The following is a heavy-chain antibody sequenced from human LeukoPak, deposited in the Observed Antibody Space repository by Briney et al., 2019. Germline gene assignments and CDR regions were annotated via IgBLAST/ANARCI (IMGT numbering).Heavy chain of an antibody. V-gene: IGHV4-31*03. J-gene: IGHJ4*02. CDR3: ARDGPTSVL. CDR2: SHYSGTT. Sequence: SQTLSLTCTVSGASISSGGYYWSWIRQQPGKGLEWIGYSHYSGTTYYNTSLKSRVAISVDTSKNQFSLKLSSVTAADTAVYYCARDGPTSVLWGQGTLVTVSS. CDR1: GASISSGGYY. D-gene: IGHD1-1*01.